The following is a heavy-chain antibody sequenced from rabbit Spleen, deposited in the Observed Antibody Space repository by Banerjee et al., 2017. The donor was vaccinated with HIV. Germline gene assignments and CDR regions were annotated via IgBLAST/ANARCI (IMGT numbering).Heavy chain of an antibody. CDR1: GVSFSSNYY. V-gene: IGHV1S40*01. CDR3: ARDTSSSFSSYGMDL. CDR2: IAGSSSGFT. D-gene: IGHD1-1*01. Sequence: VESGGGLVKPGASLTLTCKASGVSFSSNYYMCWVRQAPGKGLEWITCIAGSSSGFTYSATWAKGRFTCSKTSSTTVTLQMTSLTAADTATYFCARDTSSSFSSYGMDLWGQGTLVTVS. J-gene: IGHJ6*01.